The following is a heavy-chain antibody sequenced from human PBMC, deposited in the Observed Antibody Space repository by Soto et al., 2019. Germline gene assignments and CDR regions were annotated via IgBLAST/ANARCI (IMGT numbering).Heavy chain of an antibody. D-gene: IGHD3-22*01. V-gene: IGHV4-30-2*01. CDR3: ARGVRLGYYDSSGYYDFFDY. CDR2: IYHSGST. J-gene: IGHJ4*02. CDR1: GGSISSGGYS. Sequence: SETLSLTCAVSGGSISSGGYSWSWIRQPPGKGLEWIGYIYHSGSTYYNPSLKSRVTISVDRSKNQFSLKLSSVTAADTAVYYCARGVRLGYYDSSGYYDFFDYWGQGTLVTVYS.